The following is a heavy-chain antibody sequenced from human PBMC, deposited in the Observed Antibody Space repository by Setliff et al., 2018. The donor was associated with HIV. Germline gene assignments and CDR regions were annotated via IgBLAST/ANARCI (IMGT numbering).Heavy chain of an antibody. V-gene: IGHV5-51*01. CDR1: GYSFTSYW. CDR3: ARQVPAAIGAFDI. D-gene: IGHD2-2*02. J-gene: IGHJ3*02. Sequence: GESLKISCKGSGYSFTSYWIGWARQMPGKGLEWMGIIYPGDSDTRYSPSFQGQVTISADKSISTAYLQWSSLKASDTAMYYCARQVPAAIGAFDIWGQGTMVTVSS. CDR2: IYPGDSDT.